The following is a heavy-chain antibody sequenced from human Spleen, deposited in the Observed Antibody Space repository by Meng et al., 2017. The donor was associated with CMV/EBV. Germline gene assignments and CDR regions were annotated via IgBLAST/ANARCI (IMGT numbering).Heavy chain of an antibody. V-gene: IGHV3-30*04. CDR2: KSCDGSDK. D-gene: IGHD1-7*01. Sequence: GESLKISCATSGFTFSRSVMNWVRQAPGKGLEWVALKSCDGSDKNYGDSVKGRFTISRDNSKNSLYLQMNSLRAEDTAVYYCAREKNWNYAFDFWGQGTMVTVSS. CDR3: AREKNWNYAFDF. CDR1: GFTFSRSV. J-gene: IGHJ3*01.